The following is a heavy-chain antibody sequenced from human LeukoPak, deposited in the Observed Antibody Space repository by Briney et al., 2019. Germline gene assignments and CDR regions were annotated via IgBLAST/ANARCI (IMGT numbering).Heavy chain of an antibody. J-gene: IGHJ4*02. CDR3: TAGVGATAQDY. CDR2: IKTKTQGETT. CDR1: GFTFSNAW. V-gene: IGHV3-15*01. Sequence: GGSLRLSCAASGFTFSNAWMSWARQAPGKGLEWIGQIKTKTQGETTDYAAPVKGRFTISRDDSRNTLYLQMSSLKTEDTAVYYCTAGVGATAQDYWGQGTLSPSPQ. D-gene: IGHD1-26*01.